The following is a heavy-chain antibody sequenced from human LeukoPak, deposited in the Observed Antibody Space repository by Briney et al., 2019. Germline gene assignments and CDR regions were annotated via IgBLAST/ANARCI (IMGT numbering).Heavy chain of an antibody. Sequence: PGGSLRLSCAASGFTFSSYGMHWVRQAPGKGLEWVAVISYDGSNKYYADSVKGRFTISRDNSKNTLYLQMNSLRAEDTAVYYCARNRTYYDFWSGYDEDYYYYGMDVWGQGTTVTVSS. CDR2: ISYDGSNK. D-gene: IGHD3-3*01. CDR1: GFTFSSYG. V-gene: IGHV3-30*03. CDR3: ARNRTYYDFWSGYDEDYYYYGMDV. J-gene: IGHJ6*02.